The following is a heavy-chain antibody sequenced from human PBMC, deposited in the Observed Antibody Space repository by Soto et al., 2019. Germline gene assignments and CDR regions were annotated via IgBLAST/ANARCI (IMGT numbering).Heavy chain of an antibody. D-gene: IGHD3-22*01. CDR1: GFTFSSNA. CDR2: ISGSGGTT. V-gene: IGHV3-23*01. J-gene: IGHJ4*02. Sequence: EVQLLESGGGLVQPGGSLRLSCAASGFTFSSNAMSWVRQAPGKGLEWVSRISGSGGTTYYADSVKGRFTISRDNSKNTLYLQMNSLRAEDTAVYYCAKAPAHDSSGYGGYWGQGTLVTVSS. CDR3: AKAPAHDSSGYGGY.